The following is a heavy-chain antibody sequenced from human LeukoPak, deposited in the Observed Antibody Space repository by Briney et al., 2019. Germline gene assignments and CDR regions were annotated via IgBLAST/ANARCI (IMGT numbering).Heavy chain of an antibody. CDR2: IYYSGST. CDR3: ASSTGYSSSWVGPFDY. J-gene: IGHJ4*02. V-gene: IGHV4-59*01. CDR1: GGSISSYY. Sequence: SETLSLTCTVSGGSISSYYWSWIRQPPGKGLEWIGYIYYSGSTNYNPSLKSRVTISVDTSKNQFSLKLSSVTAADTAVYYCASSTGYSSSWVGPFDYWGQGTLVTISS. D-gene: IGHD6-13*01.